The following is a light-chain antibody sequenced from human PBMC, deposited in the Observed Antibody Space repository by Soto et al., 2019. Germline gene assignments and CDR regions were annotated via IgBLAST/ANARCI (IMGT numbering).Light chain of an antibody. J-gene: IGKJ1*01. V-gene: IGKV1-8*01. CDR3: QQYYSYPPT. CDR2: AAS. CDR1: QGISSY. Sequence: AIRMTQSPSSLSASTGDRVTITCRASQGISSYLAWYQQKPGKAPKLLIYAASTLQSGVPSRFSGSGSGTDFPLTISFLQSEDFATYYFQQYYSYPPTFGQGTKVEIK.